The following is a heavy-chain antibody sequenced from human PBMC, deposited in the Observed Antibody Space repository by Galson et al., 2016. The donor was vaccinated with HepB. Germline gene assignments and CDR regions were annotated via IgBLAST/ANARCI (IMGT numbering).Heavy chain of an antibody. CDR3: ARSPQWLEHFDY. Sequence: SVKVSCKASGYTFINYYMHWVRQAPGQGLQWMGIINPTGSSTSYAQKFQGRVTLTRDTSTSTVYMELSSLRSEDTAVYYCARSPQWLEHFDYWGQGTLVTVSS. V-gene: IGHV1-46*01. CDR1: GYTFINYY. J-gene: IGHJ4*02. CDR2: INPTGSST. D-gene: IGHD6-19*01.